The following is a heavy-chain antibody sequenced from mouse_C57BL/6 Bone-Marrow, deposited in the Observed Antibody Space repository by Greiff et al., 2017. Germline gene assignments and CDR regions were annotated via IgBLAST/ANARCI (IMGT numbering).Heavy chain of an antibody. D-gene: IGHD1-1*01. Sequence: QVQLQQPGAELVRPGSSVKLSCKASGYTFTSHWMDWVKQRPGQGLEWIGNIYPSDSETHYNQKFKDKATLTVDKSSSTAYMQLSSLTSEDSAVYYCARWGTTVVATRDYWGQGTTLTVSS. CDR3: ARWGTTVVATRDY. CDR1: GYTFTSHW. V-gene: IGHV1-61*01. CDR2: IYPSDSET. J-gene: IGHJ2*01.